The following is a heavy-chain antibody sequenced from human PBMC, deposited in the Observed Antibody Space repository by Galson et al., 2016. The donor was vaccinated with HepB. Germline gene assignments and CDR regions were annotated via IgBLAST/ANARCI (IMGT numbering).Heavy chain of an antibody. V-gene: IGHV2-5*02. Sequence: PALVKPTQTLTLTCSVSGISVTTFEVGVGWIRQSPGKAPEWLAIIYWDDEDRYSPSLKSRLTITRDTSKNQVVLTMINMDPEDTATYYCAHRGRTRYFDTWGKGTPVTGSS. D-gene: IGHD3/OR15-3a*01. J-gene: IGHJ4*02. CDR3: AHRGRTRYFDT. CDR2: IYWDDED. CDR1: GISVTTFEVG.